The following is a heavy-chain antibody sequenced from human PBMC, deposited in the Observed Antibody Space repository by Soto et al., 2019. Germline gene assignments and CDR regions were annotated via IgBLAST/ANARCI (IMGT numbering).Heavy chain of an antibody. CDR2: IYYSGST. V-gene: IGHV4-59*01. D-gene: IGHD4-4*01. J-gene: IGHJ6*02. CDR3: ATETTTVPQNTYYYSGMDV. Sequence: SETLSLTCTVPGGSISSYYWSWIRQPPGKGLEWIGYIYYSGSTNYNPSLKSRVTISVDTSKNQFSLKLSSVTAADTAVYYCATETTTVPQNTYYYSGMDVWGQGTTVTVSS. CDR1: GGSISSYY.